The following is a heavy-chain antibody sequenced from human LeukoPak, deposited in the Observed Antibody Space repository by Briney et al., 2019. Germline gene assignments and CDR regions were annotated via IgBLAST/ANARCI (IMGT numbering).Heavy chain of an antibody. V-gene: IGHV1-18*01. D-gene: IGHD6-6*01. CDR2: ISAYNGNT. J-gene: IGHJ5*02. CDR1: GYTFTSYG. CDR3: ARDLVHHRLLATNYNWFDP. Sequence: ASVKASCKASGYTFTSYGISWVRQAPGQGLEWMGWISAYNGNTNYAQKLQGRVTMTTDTSTSTAYMEVRSLRSDDTAVYYCARDLVHHRLLATNYNWFDPWGRGTLVTVSS.